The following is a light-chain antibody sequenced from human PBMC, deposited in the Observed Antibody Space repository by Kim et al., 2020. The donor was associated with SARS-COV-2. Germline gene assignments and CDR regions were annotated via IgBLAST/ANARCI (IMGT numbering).Light chain of an antibody. CDR1: SANIGNNA. CDR2: YDD. V-gene: IGLV1-36*01. J-gene: IGLJ3*02. CDR3: GAWDDSLNGPV. Sequence: HRVTISCSGSSANIGNNAVNWYQQLPGKAPQLLIYYDDLLPSGVSDRCSGSKSGTSASLAISGLQSEDEADYYCGAWDDSLNGPVFGGGTQLTVL.